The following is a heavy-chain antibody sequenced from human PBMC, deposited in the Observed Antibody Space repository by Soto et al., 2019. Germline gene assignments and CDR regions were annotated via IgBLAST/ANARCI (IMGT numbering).Heavy chain of an antibody. CDR2: IYYSGST. V-gene: IGHV4-59*01. D-gene: IGHD3-9*01. J-gene: IGHJ3*02. Sequence: SETLSLTCTVSGGSISSYYWSWIRQPPGKGLEWIGYIYYSGSTNYNPSLKSRVTISVDTSKNQFSLKLSSVTAADTAVYYCARGNWLSTSDAFDIWGQGTMVTVSS. CDR1: GGSISSYY. CDR3: ARGNWLSTSDAFDI.